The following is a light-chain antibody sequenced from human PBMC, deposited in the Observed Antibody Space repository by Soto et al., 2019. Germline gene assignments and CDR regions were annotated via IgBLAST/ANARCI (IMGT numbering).Light chain of an antibody. Sequence: QSVLTQPPSVSAATRQSVTISCSGSSSNIGNNYVSWYQQLPGTAPKLLIHDNNIRPSGIPDRFSGSKSGTSATLGITGLQTGDEADDYCGTWDSSLIAEVFGGGTKVTVL. J-gene: IGLJ3*02. CDR1: SSNIGNNY. V-gene: IGLV1-51*01. CDR3: GTWDSSLIAEV. CDR2: DNN.